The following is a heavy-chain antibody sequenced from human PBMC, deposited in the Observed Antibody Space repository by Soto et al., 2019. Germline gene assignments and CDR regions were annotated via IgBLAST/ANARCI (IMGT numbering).Heavy chain of an antibody. V-gene: IGHV5-10-1*01. D-gene: IGHD1-1*01. J-gene: IGHJ5*02. CDR2: IDPSDSYT. Sequence: GESLKISCKGSGYSFTSYWISWVRQMPGKGLEWMGRIDPSDSYTNYSPSFQGHVTISADKSISTAYLQWSSLKASDTAMYYCARLGELEPAGNWFDPWGQGTLVTVSS. CDR1: GYSFTSYW. CDR3: ARLGELEPAGNWFDP.